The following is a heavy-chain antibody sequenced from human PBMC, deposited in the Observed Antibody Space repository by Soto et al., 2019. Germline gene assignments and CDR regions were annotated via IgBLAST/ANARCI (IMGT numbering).Heavy chain of an antibody. CDR3: ARDSSSRGMDV. D-gene: IGHD2-2*01. J-gene: IGHJ6*02. Sequence: VQLVQSGAEVKKPGSSVKVSCKASGGTFSSYTISWVRQAPGQGLEWMGRIIPTLGIANYAQKFQGRVTITAEKSTSTAYMALSSLRSEDTAVYYCARDSSSRGMDVWGQGTTVTVSS. CDR2: IIPTLGIA. CDR1: GGTFSSYT. V-gene: IGHV1-69*08.